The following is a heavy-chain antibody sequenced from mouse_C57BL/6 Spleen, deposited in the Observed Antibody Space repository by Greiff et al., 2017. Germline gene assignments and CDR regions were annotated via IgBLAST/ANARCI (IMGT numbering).Heavy chain of an antibody. V-gene: IGHV1-64*01. CDR1: GYTFTSYW. CDR2: IHPNSGST. Sequence: VKLQQPGAELVKPGASVKLSCKASGYTFTSYWMHWVKQRPGQGLEWIGMIHPNSGSTNYNEKFKSKATLTVDKSSSTAYMQLSSLTSEDSAVYYCARFQGLYYYGSSYHYYAMDYWGQGTSVTVSS. J-gene: IGHJ4*01. CDR3: ARFQGLYYYGSSYHYYAMDY. D-gene: IGHD1-1*01.